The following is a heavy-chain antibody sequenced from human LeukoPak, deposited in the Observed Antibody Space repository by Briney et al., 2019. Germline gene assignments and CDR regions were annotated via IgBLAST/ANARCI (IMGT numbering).Heavy chain of an antibody. CDR2: IYHSGST. V-gene: IGHV4-38-2*02. Sequence: SETLSLTCAVYGGSFSGYYWGWIRQPPGKGLEWIGSIYHSGSTYYNPSLKSRVTISVDTSKNQFSLKLSSVTAADTAVYYCARDPRGYYDSRRYNWFDPWGQGTLVTVSS. J-gene: IGHJ5*02. D-gene: IGHD3-22*01. CDR3: ARDPRGYYDSRRYNWFDP. CDR1: GGSFSGYY.